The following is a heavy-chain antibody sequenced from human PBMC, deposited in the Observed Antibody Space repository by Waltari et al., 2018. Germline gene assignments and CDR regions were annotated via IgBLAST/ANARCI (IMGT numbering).Heavy chain of an antibody. CDR2: ILYSGKT. Sequence: SGTYFWSWIRQFPGRGLEYIGYILYSGKTYYHPSLMSRASISFHMSQNQFSLSLTSVTAADTAVYYCARGAEEGYGFDVWGQGTTVTVSS. V-gene: IGHV4-31*02. CDR3: ARGAEEGYGFDV. J-gene: IGHJ6*02. CDR1: SGTYF.